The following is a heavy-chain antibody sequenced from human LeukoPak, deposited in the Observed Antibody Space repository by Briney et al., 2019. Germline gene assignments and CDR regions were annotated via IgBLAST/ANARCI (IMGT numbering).Heavy chain of an antibody. CDR3: ARLGSIAAAGTPDC. D-gene: IGHD6-13*01. J-gene: IGHJ4*02. V-gene: IGHV3-11*06. Sequence: GGALRLSCAASGFTFSDYYMSWIRQAPGKGLELVSYISCTSSYTTYPHSVKGRFTISRDNAKNSLYLQMNSLRGEDTAVYYCARLGSIAAAGTPDCWGQGTLVTVSS. CDR1: GFTFSDYY. CDR2: ISCTSSYT.